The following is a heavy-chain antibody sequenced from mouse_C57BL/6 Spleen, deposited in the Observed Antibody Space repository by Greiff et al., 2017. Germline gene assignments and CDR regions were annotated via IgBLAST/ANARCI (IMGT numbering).Heavy chain of an antibody. CDR1: GYSITSGYY. CDR3: ARDRLGRYFDV. J-gene: IGHJ1*03. V-gene: IGHV3-6*01. CDR2: ISYDGSN. D-gene: IGHD4-1*01. Sequence: EVQVVESGPGLVKPSQSLSLTCSVTGYSITSGYYWNWIRQFPGNKLEWMGYISYDGSNNYNPSLKNRISITRDTSKNQFFLKLNSVTTEDTATYYCARDRLGRYFDVWGTGTTVTVSS.